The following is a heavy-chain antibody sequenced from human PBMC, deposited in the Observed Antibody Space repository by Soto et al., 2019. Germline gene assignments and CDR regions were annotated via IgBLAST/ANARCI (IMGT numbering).Heavy chain of an antibody. J-gene: IGHJ6*02. V-gene: IGHV1-69*01. CDR3: ATATISPVSATLYLYGMDV. CDR2: IMPVFHTT. CDR1: GGTFNNFA. Sequence: QVQLVQSGAEVKKPGSSVKVSCQASGGTFNNFAFTWVRQAPGQGLEWLGGIMPVFHTTNIAQTFQDRITVTADDFTTTVYMEMTSLRYDDTAVYYCATATISPVSATLYLYGMDVWRQGTTVTVSS. D-gene: IGHD6-25*01.